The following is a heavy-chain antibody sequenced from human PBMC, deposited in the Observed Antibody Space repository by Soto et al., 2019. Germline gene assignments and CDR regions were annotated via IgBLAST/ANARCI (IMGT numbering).Heavy chain of an antibody. CDR1: GGSFSGYY. J-gene: IGHJ5*02. D-gene: IGHD3-9*01. CDR2: INHSGST. Sequence: PSETLSLTCAVYGGSFSGYYWSWIRQPPGKGLEWIGEINHSGSTNYNPSLKSRVTISVDTSKNQFSLKLSSVTAADTAVYYCARGIGNDILNWFDPWGQGTLVTVSS. CDR3: ARGIGNDILNWFDP. V-gene: IGHV4-34*01.